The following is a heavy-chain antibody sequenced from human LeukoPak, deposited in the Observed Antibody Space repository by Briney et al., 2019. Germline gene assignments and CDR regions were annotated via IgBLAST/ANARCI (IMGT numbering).Heavy chain of an antibody. CDR1: GFSFNDYG. D-gene: IGHD2-8*02. V-gene: IGHV3-23*01. J-gene: IGHJ4*02. CDR2: TVGSGPDT. CDR3: TKAPLRSCTGAFCYPFDY. Sequence: GGSLRLSCTASGFSFNDYGMSWVRQAPGKGLEWVSATVGSGPDTYHADSVKGRFTVSRDNSRNTLYLQMNSLRVEDTAVYYCTKAPLRSCTGAFCYPFDYWGQGTLVTVSS.